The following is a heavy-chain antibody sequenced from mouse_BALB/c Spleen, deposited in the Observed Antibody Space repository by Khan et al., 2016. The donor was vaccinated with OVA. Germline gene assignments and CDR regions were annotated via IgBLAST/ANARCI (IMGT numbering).Heavy chain of an antibody. J-gene: IGHJ3*01. Sequence: EVGLVESGGDLVKPGGSLKLSCAASGFTFNSSSMSWVRQTPDKRLEWVATISSRADYTYYPARVKGRFTISRDNAKNTLYLQLSSLKSEDTAMYYCASHLTGSVAYWDQGTLVTVSA. CDR3: ASHLTGSVAY. CDR2: ISSRADYT. V-gene: IGHV5-6*01. D-gene: IGHD4-1*01. CDR1: GFTFNSSS.